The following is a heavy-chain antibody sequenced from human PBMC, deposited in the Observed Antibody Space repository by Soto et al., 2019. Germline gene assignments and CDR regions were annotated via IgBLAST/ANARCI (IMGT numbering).Heavy chain of an antibody. CDR2: IYYSGST. J-gene: IGHJ4*02. D-gene: IGHD2-15*01. CDR3: ASSSGGRYYDY. Sequence: SETLSLTCTFSGASISSGGYYWSWIRQHPGKGLEWIGYIYYSGSTYYNPSLKSRVTISVDTSKNQFSLKLSSVTAADTAVYYCASSSGGRYYDYWGQGTLVTVSS. CDR1: GASISSGGYY. V-gene: IGHV4-31*03.